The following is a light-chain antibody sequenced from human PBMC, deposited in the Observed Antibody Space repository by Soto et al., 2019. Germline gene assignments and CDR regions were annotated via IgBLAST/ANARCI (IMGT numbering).Light chain of an antibody. V-gene: IGKV1-27*01. CDR1: QDIGSY. CDR2: AAS. CDR3: QKYNSAPPWT. J-gene: IGKJ1*01. Sequence: DIQMTQSPSSLSASVGDRVTITCRASQDIGSYLVWYQHKTGKLPKVLIYAASTLQSGVPSRFSGSGSGTDFTLTISSLQPEDVATYYCQKYNSAPPWTFGQGTKVDSK.